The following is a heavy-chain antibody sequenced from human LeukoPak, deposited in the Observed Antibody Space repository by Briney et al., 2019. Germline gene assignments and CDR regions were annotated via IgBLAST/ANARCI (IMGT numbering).Heavy chain of an antibody. V-gene: IGHV4-59*11. J-gene: IGHJ5*02. CDR2: IYYSGST. D-gene: IGHD2-2*01. CDR3: ARVVRCCSSTSCSRGWFDP. CDR1: GGSISSHY. Sequence: SETLSLTCTVSGGSISSHYWSWIRQPPGKGLEWIGYIYYSGSTNYNPSLKSRVTISVDTSKNQFSLKLSSVTAADTAVYYCARVVRCCSSTSCSRGWFDPWGQGTLVTVSS.